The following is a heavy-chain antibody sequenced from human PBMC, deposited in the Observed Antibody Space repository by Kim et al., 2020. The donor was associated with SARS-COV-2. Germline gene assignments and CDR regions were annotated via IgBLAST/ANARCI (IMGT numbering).Heavy chain of an antibody. CDR3: AGTARGANFDY. V-gene: IGHV4-4*09. Sequence: NHNPSLRSRVNISVDTATNQFSLKLSSVTAADTAVYYCAGTARGANFDYWGRGALVTVSS. D-gene: IGHD1-26*01. J-gene: IGHJ4*02.